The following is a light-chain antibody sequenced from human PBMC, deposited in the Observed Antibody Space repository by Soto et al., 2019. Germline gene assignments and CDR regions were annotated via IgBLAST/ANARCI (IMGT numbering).Light chain of an antibody. CDR3: QQYYTYPRT. V-gene: IGKV1-8*01. CDR2: AAS. CDR1: QGISSY. Sequence: AIRMTQSPSSFSASPGDRVTITCRASQGISSYLAWYQQKPGKAPNLLIYAASTLQSGVPSRFGGSGSGTDFTLTISCLQSEDFATYYCQQYYTYPRTFGQGTKVEIK. J-gene: IGKJ1*01.